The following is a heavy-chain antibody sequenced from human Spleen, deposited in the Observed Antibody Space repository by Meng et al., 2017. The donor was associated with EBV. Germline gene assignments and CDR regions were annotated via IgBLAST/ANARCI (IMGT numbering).Heavy chain of an antibody. J-gene: IGHJ4*02. Sequence: EVQVEESGGGLVKPGEALRLSCVASGFTLRSYGMHWVRLAPGKGLEWVSSISSNSIDIYYEDSVKGRFTISRDNAKNSLFLQMNSLRAEDTAVYYCARDRTSNRFDYWGQGTLVTVSS. CDR1: GFTLRSYG. CDR2: ISSNSIDI. V-gene: IGHV3-21*01. CDR3: ARDRTSNRFDY. D-gene: IGHD2-8*01.